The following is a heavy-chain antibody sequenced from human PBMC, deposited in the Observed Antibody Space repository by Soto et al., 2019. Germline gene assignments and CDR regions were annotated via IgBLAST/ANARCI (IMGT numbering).Heavy chain of an antibody. CDR3: ARTRMVAYYYGMDV. CDR1: QFTFSDYA. CDR2: ISFDGSKE. Sequence: QVQLVESGGGGVQPGRSLRLSCAASQFTFSDYAIHWVRQAPGKGLEWVAVISFDGSKEFYGGSVKGRFTISRDNAKNTVYLQMNSLRVEDTATYYCARTRMVAYYYGMDVWGQGTTVTVS. D-gene: IGHD2-15*01. V-gene: IGHV3-30-3*01. J-gene: IGHJ6*02.